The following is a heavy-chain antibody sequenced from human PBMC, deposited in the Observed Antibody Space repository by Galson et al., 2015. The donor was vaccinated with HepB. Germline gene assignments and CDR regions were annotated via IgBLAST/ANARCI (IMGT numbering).Heavy chain of an antibody. CDR1: GFTFSSYS. D-gene: IGHD5-18*01. CDR3: ARGSGYSHGPFDL. J-gene: IGHJ4*02. Sequence: SLRLSCAASGFTFSSYSMNWVRQAPGRGLEWVSFFSSGSNYIYYADSVKGRFTISRDNAKNSLYLQMNSLRAEDTAVYYCARGSGYSHGPFDLWGQGALVTASS. V-gene: IGHV3-21*01. CDR2: FSSGSNYI.